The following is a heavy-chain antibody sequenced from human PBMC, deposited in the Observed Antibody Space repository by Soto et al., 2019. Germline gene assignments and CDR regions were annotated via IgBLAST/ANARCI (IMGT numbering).Heavy chain of an antibody. Sequence: ASVKVSCKASGYTFTGYYMHWVRQAPGQGLEWMGWINPNSGGTNYAQKFQGWVTMTRDTSISTAYMELSRLRSDDTAVYYCARTLGRNSSRWREHYYGMDVWG. D-gene: IGHD6-13*01. CDR2: INPNSGGT. J-gene: IGHJ6*02. CDR3: ARTLGRNSSRWREHYYGMDV. V-gene: IGHV1-2*04. CDR1: GYTFTGYY.